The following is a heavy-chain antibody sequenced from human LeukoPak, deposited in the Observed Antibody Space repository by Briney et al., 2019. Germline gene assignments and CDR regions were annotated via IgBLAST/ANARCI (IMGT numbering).Heavy chain of an antibody. Sequence: GASVKVSCKASGGTFGSYAISWVRQAPGQGLEWMGGIIPIFGTANYAQKFQGRVTITADESTSTAYMELSSLRSEDTAVYYCAGQPPRYDILTGRNQYNWFDPWGQGTLVTVSS. D-gene: IGHD3-9*01. J-gene: IGHJ5*02. CDR3: AGQPPRYDILTGRNQYNWFDP. CDR1: GGTFGSYA. V-gene: IGHV1-69*13. CDR2: IIPIFGTA.